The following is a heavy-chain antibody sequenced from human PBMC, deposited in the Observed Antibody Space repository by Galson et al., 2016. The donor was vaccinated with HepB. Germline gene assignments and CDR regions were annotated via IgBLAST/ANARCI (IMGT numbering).Heavy chain of an antibody. D-gene: IGHD4-17*01. V-gene: IGHV3-30*03. CDR2: VSSDGNTH. J-gene: IGHJ4*02. CDR1: GFSFSNYA. CDR3: ARDAKDHSILGDYGDHFDY. Sequence: SLRLSFAASGFSFSNYALHWVRQAPGKGLEWVAVVSSDGNTHFYGDAVKGRFTISRDNSKNTLFLHMNGLRPDDTAVYYCARDAKDHSILGDYGDHFDYWGQGSLVTVSS.